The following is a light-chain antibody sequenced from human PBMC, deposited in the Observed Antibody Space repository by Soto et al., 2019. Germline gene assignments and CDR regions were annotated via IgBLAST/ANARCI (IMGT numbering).Light chain of an antibody. J-gene: IGKJ4*02. CDR1: QSISRY. Sequence: DIQMTQSPSSLSASVGDRVTITCRASQSISRYLNWYQQKPGKAPVLMLFAASSLHRGVPSRFSGRGSGTDFTFTISGLQPEDVATYHCQQSYTSPPTFGEGTRVEIK. V-gene: IGKV1-39*01. CDR2: AAS. CDR3: QQSYTSPPT.